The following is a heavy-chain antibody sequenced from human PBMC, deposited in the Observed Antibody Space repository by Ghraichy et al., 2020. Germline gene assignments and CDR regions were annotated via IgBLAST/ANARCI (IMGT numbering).Heavy chain of an antibody. Sequence: SETLSPTCTVSGGSVSSSSYYWSWIRQPPGKGLEWIGYIYYTGGTNYNPSVESRVTISVDTSKNQFSLRLSSVTAADTAVYFCARHSGPGGWLLPNFDYWGQGTLVTVSS. CDR3: ARHSGPGGWLLPNFDY. V-gene: IGHV4-61*01. J-gene: IGHJ4*02. CDR1: GGSVSSSSYY. CDR2: IYYTGGT. D-gene: IGHD5-12*01.